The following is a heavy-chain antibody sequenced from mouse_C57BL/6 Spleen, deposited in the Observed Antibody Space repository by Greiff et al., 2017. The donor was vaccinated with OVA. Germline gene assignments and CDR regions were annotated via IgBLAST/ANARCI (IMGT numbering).Heavy chain of an antibody. J-gene: IGHJ2*01. D-gene: IGHD1-1*01. CDR2: INYDGSST. Sequence: EVQLVESEGGLVQPGSSMKLSCTASGFTFSDYYMAWVRQVPEKGLEWVANINYDGSSTYYLDSLKSRFIISRDNAKNIQYLQMSSLKSEDTATYYCARYYYGSSFDYWGQGTTLTVSS. CDR3: ARYYYGSSFDY. CDR1: GFTFSDYY. V-gene: IGHV5-16*01.